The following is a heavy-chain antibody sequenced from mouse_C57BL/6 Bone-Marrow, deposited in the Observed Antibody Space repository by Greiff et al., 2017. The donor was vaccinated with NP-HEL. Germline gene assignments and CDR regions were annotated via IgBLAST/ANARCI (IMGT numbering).Heavy chain of an antibody. V-gene: IGHV1-82*01. CDR3: ARWLIYDGYYGEFAY. Sequence: VQLQQSGPELVKPGASVKISCKASGYAFSSSWMNWVKQRPGKGLVWIGRIYPGDGDTNYNGKFKGKATLTADKSSSTAYMQLSSLTSEDSAVYFCARWLIYDGYYGEFAYWGQGTLVTVSA. J-gene: IGHJ3*01. D-gene: IGHD2-3*01. CDR1: GYAFSSSW. CDR2: IYPGDGDT.